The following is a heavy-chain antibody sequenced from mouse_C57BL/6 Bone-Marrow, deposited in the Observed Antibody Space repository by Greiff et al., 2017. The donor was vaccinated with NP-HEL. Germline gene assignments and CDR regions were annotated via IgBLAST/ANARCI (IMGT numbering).Heavy chain of an antibody. Sequence: VQLKESGAELVRPGASVKLSCTASGFNIKDDYMHWVKQRPEKGLEWIGRIDPENGDTEYVSKFQGKATITADTSSNKAYLPPSSLTSEDTAVHYCYYCSSPYYYDYWGHGATLTVSS. J-gene: IGHJ2*01. CDR2: IDPENGDT. CDR1: GFNIKDDY. D-gene: IGHD1-1*01. V-gene: IGHV14-4*01. CDR3: YYCSSPYYYDY.